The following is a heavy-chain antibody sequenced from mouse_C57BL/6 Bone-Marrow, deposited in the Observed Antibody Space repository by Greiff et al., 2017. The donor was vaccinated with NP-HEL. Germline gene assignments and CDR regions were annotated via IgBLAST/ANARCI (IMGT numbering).Heavy chain of an antibody. D-gene: IGHD4-1*01. Sequence: QVQLQQSGAELVMPGASVKLSCKASGYTFTSYWMHWVKQRPGQGLEWIGEIDPSDSYTNYNQKFKGKSTLTVDKSSSTAYMQLSSLTSEDSAVYYCARSGLGRFAYWGQGTLVTVSA. CDR1: GYTFTSYW. J-gene: IGHJ3*01. CDR3: ARSGLGRFAY. CDR2: IDPSDSYT. V-gene: IGHV1-69*01.